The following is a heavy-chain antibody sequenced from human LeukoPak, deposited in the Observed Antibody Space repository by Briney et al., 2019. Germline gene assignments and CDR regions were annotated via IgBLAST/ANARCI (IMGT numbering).Heavy chain of an antibody. Sequence: GGSLRLSCAASEFSVGSNYMTWVRQAPGKGLEWVSLIYSGGSTYYADSVKGRFTISRDNSKNSLYLQMNSLRADDTALYYCARVRRDTAMVNYMDVWGKGTTVTISS. D-gene: IGHD5-18*01. CDR3: ARVRRDTAMVNYMDV. V-gene: IGHV3-66*01. J-gene: IGHJ6*03. CDR1: EFSVGSNY. CDR2: IYSGGST.